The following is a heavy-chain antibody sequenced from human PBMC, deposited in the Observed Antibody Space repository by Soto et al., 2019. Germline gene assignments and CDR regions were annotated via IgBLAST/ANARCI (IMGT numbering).Heavy chain of an antibody. CDR2: VYPSDSDT. V-gene: IGHV5-51*01. Sequence: GESLKISCKGSGYIFSDYWIGWVCQMPEKGLEWMGIVYPSDSDTRYSPSFQGQVTISADKSITTAYLQWDSLKASDTAIYYCARATGGRNGYNRFDYWGEGTMVTVYS. CDR3: ARATGGRNGYNRFDY. J-gene: IGHJ4*02. CDR1: GYIFSDYW. D-gene: IGHD5-12*01.